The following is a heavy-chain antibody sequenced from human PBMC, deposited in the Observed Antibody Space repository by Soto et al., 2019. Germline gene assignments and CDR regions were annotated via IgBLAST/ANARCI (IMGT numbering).Heavy chain of an antibody. D-gene: IGHD3-3*01. CDR2: INHSGST. V-gene: IGHV4-34*01. CDR3: ARGFYDFWSGYCLDY. Sequence: PSETLSLTCAVYGGSFSGYYWSWIRQPPGKGLEWIGEINHSGSTNYNPSLKSRVTISVDTSKNQFSLKLSSVTAADTAVYYCARGFYDFWSGYCLDYWGQGTLVTSP. CDR1: GGSFSGYY. J-gene: IGHJ4*02.